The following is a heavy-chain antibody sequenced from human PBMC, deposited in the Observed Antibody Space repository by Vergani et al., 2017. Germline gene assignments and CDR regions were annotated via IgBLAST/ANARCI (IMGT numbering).Heavy chain of an antibody. Sequence: QVQLHQSGPGLVKPSQTLSLTCAISGDRVPNKSAGWNWIRQSPSRGLEWLGRTYFMSKWYNDYAASVKSRMTINSDTSNNLSSLQLQSVTPEDTAVYYCAREDISLTVEGANYMDIWGKGTTVTVSS. V-gene: IGHV6-1*01. CDR1: GDRVPNKSAG. CDR3: AREDISLTVEGANYMDI. D-gene: IGHD3-22*01. CDR2: TYFMSKWYN. J-gene: IGHJ6*03.